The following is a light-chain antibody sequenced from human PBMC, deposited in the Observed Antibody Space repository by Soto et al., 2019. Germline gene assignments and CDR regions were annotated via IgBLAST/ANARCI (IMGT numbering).Light chain of an antibody. CDR2: DTF. J-gene: IGKJ2*01. V-gene: IGKV3-11*01. CDR1: QSVFSY. Sequence: EIVLTQSPATLSLSPGERATLSCRASQSVFSYLGWYQQKPGQATRLLIYDTFNRATGIPARFSGSGSGTDFTLTISSLEPEDSAVYYCQQRYYWYTFGQGTKLEI. CDR3: QQRYYWYT.